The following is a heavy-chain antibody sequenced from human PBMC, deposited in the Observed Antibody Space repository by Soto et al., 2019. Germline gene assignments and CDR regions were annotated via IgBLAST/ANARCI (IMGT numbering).Heavy chain of an antibody. CDR3: VRSWAVTTAYYFYGLDV. J-gene: IGHJ6*02. Sequence: EVQLVESGGGLVQPGGSLRLTCAASGFTVSNNYMNWVRQATVKGLEWISVIYSGGTTYYADSVRGTFTISRDTSKNTIYLQMNSLRAEDTAVYYCVRSWAVTTAYYFYGLDVWGQGTTVTVSS. D-gene: IGHD4-17*01. CDR1: GFTVSNNY. CDR2: IYSGGTT. V-gene: IGHV3-66*01.